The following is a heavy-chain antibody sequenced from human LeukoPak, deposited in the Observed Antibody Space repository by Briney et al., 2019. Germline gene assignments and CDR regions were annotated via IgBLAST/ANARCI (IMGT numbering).Heavy chain of an antibody. V-gene: IGHV4-59*01. J-gene: IGHJ4*02. D-gene: IGHD3-9*01. CDR2: IYYSGST. CDR1: GGSISSYY. CDR3: ARNYDILTGYYVLDY. Sequence: SETLSLTCTVSGGSISSYYWSWIRQPPGKGLEWIGYIYYSGSTNYNPSLKSRVTISVDTSKNQFSLKLSSVTAADTAVYYCARNYDILTGYYVLDYWGQGTLVTVSS.